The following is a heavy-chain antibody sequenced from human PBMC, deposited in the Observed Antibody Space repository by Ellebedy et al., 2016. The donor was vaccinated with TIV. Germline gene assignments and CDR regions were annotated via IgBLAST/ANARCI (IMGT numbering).Heavy chain of an antibody. CDR3: ARDRASGTYPKWFDP. D-gene: IGHD1-26*01. Sequence: GESLKISCAGSGFSFSNYAMHWVRQAPGEGLEWVSGLSGSGGTTHYANSVKGRFTISRDNSKNILYLQMTGLRAADTATYFCARDRASGTYPKWFDPWGRGILVSVSS. CDR2: LSGSGGTT. CDR1: GFSFSNYA. V-gene: IGHV3-23*01. J-gene: IGHJ5*02.